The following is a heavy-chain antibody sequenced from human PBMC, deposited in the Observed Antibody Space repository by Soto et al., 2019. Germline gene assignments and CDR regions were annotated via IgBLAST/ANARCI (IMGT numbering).Heavy chain of an antibody. CDR3: ATPPEGGTADYSHGMDV. CDR2: IIPIFGTA. D-gene: IGHD3-16*01. CDR1: GGTFSSYA. V-gene: IGHV1-69*12. Sequence: QVQLVQSGAEVKKPGSSVKVSCKASGGTFSSYAISWVRQAPGQGLEWMGGIIPIFGTANYAQKFQGRVTITADESTSTAYMELSSLRSEDTAVYYCATPPEGGTADYSHGMDVWGQGTTVTVSS. J-gene: IGHJ6*02.